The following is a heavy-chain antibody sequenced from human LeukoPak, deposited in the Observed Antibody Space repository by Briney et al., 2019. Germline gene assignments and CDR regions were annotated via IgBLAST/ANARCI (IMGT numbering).Heavy chain of an antibody. V-gene: IGHV3-48*01. CDR1: GFTFSSYH. CDR2: ISSSSSTI. Sequence: GGSLRLSCAASGFTFSSYHINWVRQAPGKGLEWVSYISSSSSTIYYADSVKGRFTISRDNSKNTLYLQMNSLRAEDTAVYYCAKGLVVVAAKLDYWGQGTLVTVSS. D-gene: IGHD2-15*01. J-gene: IGHJ4*02. CDR3: AKGLVVVAAKLDY.